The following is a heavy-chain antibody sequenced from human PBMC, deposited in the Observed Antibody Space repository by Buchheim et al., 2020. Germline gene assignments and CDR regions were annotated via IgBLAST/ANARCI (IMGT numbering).Heavy chain of an antibody. CDR3: AKDAYYYDSSGKPGFYY. CDR2: ISHDGSNK. CDR1: GFTFSSYG. Sequence: QVQLVESGGGLVQPGRSLRLSCAASGFTFSSYGMHWVRQAPGKGLEWVAVISHDGSNKYYADSVKGRFTISRDNSKNTLYLQMNSWRAEDTAVYYCAKDAYYYDSSGKPGFYYWGQGTL. D-gene: IGHD3-22*01. J-gene: IGHJ4*02. V-gene: IGHV3-30*18.